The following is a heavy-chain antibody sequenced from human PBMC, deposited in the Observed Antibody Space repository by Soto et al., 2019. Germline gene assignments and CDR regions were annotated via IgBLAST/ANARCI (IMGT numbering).Heavy chain of an antibody. V-gene: IGHV4-31*01. CDR2: IYYSGST. CDR3: ARGPDSSHWYFDL. Sequence: QVQLQESGPGLVKPSQTLSLTCTVSGGSISSGGYYWNWILQHPGKGLEWIGYIYYSGSTYYNPPLKSLVTISEHPSKNQFSLTLSSVTAADTAVYYCARGPDSSHWYFDLWARGTLVTVSS. J-gene: IGHJ2*01. CDR1: GGSISSGGYY. D-gene: IGHD3-3*01.